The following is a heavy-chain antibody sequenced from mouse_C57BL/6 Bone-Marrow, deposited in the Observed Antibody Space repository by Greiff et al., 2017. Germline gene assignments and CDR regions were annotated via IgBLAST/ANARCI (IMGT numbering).Heavy chain of an antibody. CDR1: GFTFSSYG. CDR3: ARRGDVSWYFDV. Sequence: EVKLMESGGDLVKPGGSLKLSCAASGFTFSSYGMSWVRQTPDKRLEWVATISSGGSYTYYPDSVKGRFTISRDNAKNTLYLQMSSLKSEDTAMYYCARRGDVSWYFDVWGTGTTVTVSS. CDR2: ISSGGSYT. V-gene: IGHV5-6*02. J-gene: IGHJ1*03. D-gene: IGHD3-3*01.